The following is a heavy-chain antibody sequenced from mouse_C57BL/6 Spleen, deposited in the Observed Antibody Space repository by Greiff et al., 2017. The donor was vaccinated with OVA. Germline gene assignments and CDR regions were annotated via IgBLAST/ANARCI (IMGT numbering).Heavy chain of an antibody. Sequence: QVQLQQPGTELVKPGASVKLSCKASGYTFTSYWMHWVKQRPGQGLEWIGNINPSNGGTNYNEKFKSKATLTVDKSSSTAYMQLSILTSEDSAVYYCARYPADYSNYDDFDYWGQGTTLTVSS. CDR2: INPSNGGT. CDR3: ARYPADYSNYDDFDY. J-gene: IGHJ2*01. CDR1: GYTFTSYW. V-gene: IGHV1-53*01. D-gene: IGHD2-5*01.